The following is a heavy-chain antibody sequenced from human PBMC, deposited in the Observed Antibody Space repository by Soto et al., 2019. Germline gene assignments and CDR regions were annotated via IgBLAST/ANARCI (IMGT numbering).Heavy chain of an antibody. CDR3: ASGYSEPGYFDY. Sequence: ASVKVSCKASGGTFSSYAISWVRQAPGQGLEWMGGIIPIFGTANYAQKFQGRVTITAXXXXXXAXMXLXSXRSEXTAVYYCASGYSEPGYFDYWGQGTLVTVSS. J-gene: IGHJ4*02. CDR2: IIPIFGTA. V-gene: IGHV1-69*13. CDR1: GGTFSSYA. D-gene: IGHD5-18*01.